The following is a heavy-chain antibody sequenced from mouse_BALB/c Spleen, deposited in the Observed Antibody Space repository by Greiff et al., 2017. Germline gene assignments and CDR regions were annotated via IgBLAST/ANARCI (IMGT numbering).Heavy chain of an antibody. V-gene: IGHV5-6-3*01. Sequence: EVHLVESGGGLVQPGGSGKLSCAASGFTFSSYGMSWVRQTPDKRLELVATINSNGGSTYYPDSVKGRFTISRDNAKNTLYLQMSSLKSEDTAMYYCAREGPFSAMDYWGQGTSVTVSS. CDR3: AREGPFSAMDY. CDR2: INSNGGST. J-gene: IGHJ4*01. CDR1: GFTFSSYG.